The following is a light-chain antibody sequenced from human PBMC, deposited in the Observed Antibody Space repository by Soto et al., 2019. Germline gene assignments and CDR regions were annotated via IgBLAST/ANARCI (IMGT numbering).Light chain of an antibody. V-gene: IGLV2-14*01. CDR1: SSDVGGYNY. Sequence: QAVVTQPASVSGSPGQSITISCTGTSSDVGGYNYVSWYQRHPGKAPKLMIYDVSNRPSGVSNRFSGSKSGNTASLTISGLQAEDEADYYCSSYTSSSTLFGGGTKLTVL. CDR2: DVS. CDR3: SSYTSSSTL. J-gene: IGLJ2*01.